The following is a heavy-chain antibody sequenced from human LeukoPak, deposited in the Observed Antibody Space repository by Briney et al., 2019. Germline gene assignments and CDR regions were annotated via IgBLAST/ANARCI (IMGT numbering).Heavy chain of an antibody. J-gene: IGHJ5*02. D-gene: IGHD3-22*01. CDR1: GFTFSSYA. CDR2: ISYDGSNK. V-gene: IGHV3-30-3*01. Sequence: PGGSLRLSCAASGFTFSSYAMHWVRQAPGKGLEWVAVISYDGSNKYYADSVKGRFTISRDNSKNTLYLQMNSLRAEDTAVYYCAKDDRYYDSSGYPSAWGQGTLVTVSS. CDR3: AKDDRYYDSSGYPSA.